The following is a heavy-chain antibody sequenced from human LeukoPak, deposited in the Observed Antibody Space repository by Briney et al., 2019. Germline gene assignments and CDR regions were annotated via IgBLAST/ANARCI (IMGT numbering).Heavy chain of an antibody. D-gene: IGHD1-1*01. CDR2: IRSNSYRGPP. V-gene: IGHV3-49*04. J-gene: IGHJ6*02. CDR1: GFTLDDHA. Sequence: PGRSLRLFCRGSGFTLDDHAMSWVRDAPGKGREGVSFIRSNSYRGPPEYAPSVKGRFTISRDDSISIAYLQMNSLITGDTAFYFCTRGPIQLWIHNGMDVWGQGTTVTVSS. CDR3: TRGPIQLWIHNGMDV.